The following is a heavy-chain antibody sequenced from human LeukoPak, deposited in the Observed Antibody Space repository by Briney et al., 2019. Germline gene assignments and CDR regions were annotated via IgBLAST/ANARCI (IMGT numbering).Heavy chain of an antibody. CDR1: GFTFSSYA. CDR3: AKDQNCSGGSCYSGWDY. D-gene: IGHD2-15*01. J-gene: IGHJ4*02. CDR2: ISGSGGST. V-gene: IGHV3-23*01. Sequence: PGGSLRLSCAASGFTFSSYAMSWVRQAPGKGLEWVSAISGSGGSTYYADSVKGRSTISRDNSKNTLYLQMNSLRAEDTAVYYCAKDQNCSGGSCYSGWDYWGQGTLVTVSS.